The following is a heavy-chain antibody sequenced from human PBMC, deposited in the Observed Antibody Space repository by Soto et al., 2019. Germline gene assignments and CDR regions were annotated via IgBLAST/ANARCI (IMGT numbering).Heavy chain of an antibody. V-gene: IGHV1-3*01. CDR3: ARAYSNRNNWFDP. J-gene: IGHJ5*02. D-gene: IGHD2-15*01. CDR1: GYTFTSYA. CDR2: INAGNGNT. Sequence: QVQLVQSGAEVKKPGASVKVSCKASGYTFTSYAMHWVRQAPGQRLEWMGWINAGNGNTKYSQKFQGRVTITRDTSGSTAYMELSSLRSEDTAVYYCARAYSNRNNWFDPWGQGTLVTVSS.